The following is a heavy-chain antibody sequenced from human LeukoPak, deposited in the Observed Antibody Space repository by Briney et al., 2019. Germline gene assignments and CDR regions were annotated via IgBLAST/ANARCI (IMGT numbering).Heavy chain of an antibody. V-gene: IGHV4-34*01. D-gene: IGHD5-18*01. Sequence: SETLSLTCAVYGGSFSGYYWSWIRQPPGKGLEWIGQINHSGSTNYNPSLKSRVTISVDTSKNQFSLKLSSVTAADTAVYSCARGRGGYGYGYLDYWGQGTLVTVSS. CDR3: ARGRGGYGYGYLDY. CDR1: GGSFSGYY. J-gene: IGHJ4*02. CDR2: INHSGST.